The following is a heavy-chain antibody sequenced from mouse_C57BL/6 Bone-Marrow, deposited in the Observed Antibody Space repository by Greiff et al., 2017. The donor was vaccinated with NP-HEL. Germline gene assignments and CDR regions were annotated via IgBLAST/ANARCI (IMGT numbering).Heavy chain of an antibody. J-gene: IGHJ3*01. CDR3: TTGATEAWFAY. Sequence: VQLQQSGAELVRPGASVKLSCTASGFNIKDDYMHWVKQRPEQGLEWIGWFDPENGDTEYASKFKGKATITADTSSNTAYLQLSSLTSEDTAVYYCTTGATEAWFAYWGQGTLVTVSA. V-gene: IGHV14-4*01. CDR2: FDPENGDT. CDR1: GFNIKDDY.